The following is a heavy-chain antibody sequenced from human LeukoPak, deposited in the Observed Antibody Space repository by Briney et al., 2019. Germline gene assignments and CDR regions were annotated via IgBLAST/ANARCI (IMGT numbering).Heavy chain of an antibody. V-gene: IGHV3-23*01. CDR1: GFTFSSYA. J-gene: IGHJ4*02. CDR2: ISGSGGST. D-gene: IGHD2-2*03. CDR3: ARLDIVVVPAASASSYYFDY. Sequence: GGSLRLSCAASGFTFSSYAMSWVRQAPGKGLEWVSAISGSGGSTYYADSVKGRFTISRDNSKNTLYLQMNSLRAEDTAVYYCARLDIVVVPAASASSYYFDYWGQGTLVTVSS.